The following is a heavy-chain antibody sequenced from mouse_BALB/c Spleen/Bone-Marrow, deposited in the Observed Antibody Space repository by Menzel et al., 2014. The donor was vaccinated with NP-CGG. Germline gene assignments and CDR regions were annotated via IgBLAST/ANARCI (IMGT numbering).Heavy chain of an antibody. CDR3: ARRVYSFAY. Sequence: QVQLQQPGAELVRPGTSVKVSCKASGYAFTNYLIEWVKQRPGQGLEWIGVINPGSGGTNYNEKFKGKATLTADKSSSPACMQLSSLTSDDSAVYFCARRVYSFAYWGQGTLVTVSA. CDR1: GYAFTNYL. V-gene: IGHV1-54*01. D-gene: IGHD2-1*01. CDR2: INPGSGGT. J-gene: IGHJ3*01.